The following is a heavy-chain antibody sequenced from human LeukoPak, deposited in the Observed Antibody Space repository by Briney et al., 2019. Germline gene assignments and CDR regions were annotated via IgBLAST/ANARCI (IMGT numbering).Heavy chain of an antibody. D-gene: IGHD3-22*01. CDR1: GFTFSSYR. Sequence: PGGSLRLSCAASGFTFSSYRMSWVRQAPGKGLEWVANIKQDGSEKYYVDSVKGRFTISRDNAKNSLYLQMNSLRAEDTAVYYCAMARGGITMIVYWGQGTLVTVSS. CDR3: AMARGGITMIVY. V-gene: IGHV3-7*01. J-gene: IGHJ4*02. CDR2: IKQDGSEK.